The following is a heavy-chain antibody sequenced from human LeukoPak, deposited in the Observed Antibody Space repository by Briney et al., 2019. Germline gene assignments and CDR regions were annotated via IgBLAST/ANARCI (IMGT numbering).Heavy chain of an antibody. J-gene: IGHJ4*02. CDR1: GGSISSSSYY. CDR3: ARGGPQYYFDY. D-gene: IGHD3-16*01. V-gene: IGHV4-61*05. Sequence: PSETLSLTCTVSGGSISSSSYYWGWIRQPPGKGLEWIGYIYYSGSTNYNPSLKSRVTISVDTSKNQFSLKLSSVTAADTAVYYCARGGPQYYFDYWGQGTLVTVSS. CDR2: IYYSGST.